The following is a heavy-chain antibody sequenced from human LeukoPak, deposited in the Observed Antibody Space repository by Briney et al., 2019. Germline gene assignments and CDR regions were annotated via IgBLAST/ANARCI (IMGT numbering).Heavy chain of an antibody. CDR1: GFTFSRYT. CDR3: AKDSYGDPYAFDI. J-gene: IGHJ3*02. V-gene: IGHV3-23*01. Sequence: GGSLRLSCVASGFTFSRYTLNWVRQAPGKGLECVSAISGSGGSTYYADSVKGRFTISRDNSKNTLYLQMNSLRAEDTAVYYCAKDSYGDPYAFDIWGQGTMVTVSS. CDR2: ISGSGGST. D-gene: IGHD4-17*01.